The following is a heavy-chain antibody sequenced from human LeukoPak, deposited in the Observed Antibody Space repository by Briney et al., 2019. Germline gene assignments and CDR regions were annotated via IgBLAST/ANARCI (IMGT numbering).Heavy chain of an antibody. Sequence: SGPTLVNPTQTLTLTCTFSGFPLSTSGMRVSWIRQPPEKALEWLTLLGWDDDKFYSTSLKTRLTISKDTAKNQVVIKMTNMDPVEPATYSWARTERGREGYNPFDYWGQGTLVTVSS. CDR2: LGWDDDK. D-gene: IGHD5-24*01. V-gene: IGHV2-70*04. CDR1: GFPLSTSGMR. J-gene: IGHJ4*02. CDR3: ARTERGREGYNPFDY.